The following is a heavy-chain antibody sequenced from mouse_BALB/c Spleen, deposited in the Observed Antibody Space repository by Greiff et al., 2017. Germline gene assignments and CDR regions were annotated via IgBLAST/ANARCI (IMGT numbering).Heavy chain of an antibody. CDR1: GYSITSDYA. V-gene: IGHV3-2*02. J-gene: IGHJ4*01. D-gene: IGHD2-4*01. CDR2: ISYSGST. CDR3: ARRYYDYDEEAMDY. Sequence: EVQRVESGPGLVKPSQSLSLTCTVTGYSITSDYAWNWIRQFPGNKLEWMGYISYSGSTSYNPSLKSRISITRDTSKNQFFLQLNSVTTEDTATYYCARRYYDYDEEAMDYWGQGTSVTVSS.